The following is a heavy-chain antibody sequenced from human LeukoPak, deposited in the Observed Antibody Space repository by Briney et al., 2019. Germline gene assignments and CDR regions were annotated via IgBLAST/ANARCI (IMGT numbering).Heavy chain of an antibody. V-gene: IGHV3-11*01. D-gene: IGHD3-16*02. J-gene: IGHJ5*02. CDR1: GFTFSDYY. CDR3: ARDLNVWGSYRSHPRWFDP. CDR2: ISSSGSTI. Sequence: KSGGSLRLSCAASGFTFSDYYMSWIRQAPGKGLEWVSYISSSGSTIYYADSVKGRFTISRDNAKNSLYLQMNSLRAEDTAVYYCARDLNVWGSYRSHPRWFDPWGQGTLVTVSS.